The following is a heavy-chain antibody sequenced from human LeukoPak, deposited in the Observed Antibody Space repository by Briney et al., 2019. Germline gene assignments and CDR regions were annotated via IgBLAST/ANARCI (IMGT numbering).Heavy chain of an antibody. V-gene: IGHV1-2*02. CDR1: GYTFTVNY. CDR2: MNPNSGVT. CDR3: ARGAGTSWFDY. J-gene: IGHJ4*02. Sequence: ASVKVSCKPSGYTFTVNYLHWVRQAPGQGLERVGWMNPNSGVTFYAQNFQGRVTMTRDTSVTTAYMELSSLTSDDTAVYYCARGAGTSWFDYWGQGSLVTVSS. D-gene: IGHD2-2*01.